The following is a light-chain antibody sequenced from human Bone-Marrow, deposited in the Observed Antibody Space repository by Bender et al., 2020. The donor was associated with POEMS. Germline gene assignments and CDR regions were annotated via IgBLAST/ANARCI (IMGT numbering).Light chain of an antibody. Sequence: QSALTQPASVSGSPGQSITISCTGTSSDVGGYNYVSWYQHHPGKAPKLIICDVNDRPSGVSNRFSGSKSGNTASLTVYGLQADDEANYYCCSYAGGDSFMLFGCGTKLTVL. V-gene: IGLV2-14*03. CDR1: SSDVGGYNY. CDR2: DVN. CDR3: CSYAGGDSFML. J-gene: IGLJ3*02.